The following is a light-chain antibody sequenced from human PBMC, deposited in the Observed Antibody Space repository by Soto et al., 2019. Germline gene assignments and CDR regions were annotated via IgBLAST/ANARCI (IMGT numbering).Light chain of an antibody. J-gene: IGLJ1*01. CDR1: SSNIGAGYD. CDR3: QSYDSSLSGSV. CDR2: GNS. V-gene: IGLV1-40*01. Sequence: QSVLTQPPSVSGAPGQRVTISCTGSSSNIGAGYDVHWYQQLPGTAPKLLIYGNSNRPSVVPDRFSGSKSGTSASLAITGLQAEDAADYYCQSYDSSLSGSVLGTGTKLTVL.